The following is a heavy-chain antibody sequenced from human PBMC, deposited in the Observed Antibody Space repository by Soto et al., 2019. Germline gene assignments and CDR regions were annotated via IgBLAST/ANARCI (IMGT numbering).Heavy chain of an antibody. CDR2: INAGNGNT. J-gene: IGHJ4*02. D-gene: IGHD6-13*01. V-gene: IGHV1-3*05. CDR1: GYTFTSYA. Sequence: QVQLVQSGAEEKKPGASVKVSCKASGYTFTSYAMHWVRQAPGQRLEWMGWINAGNGNTKYSQKFQGRVTITRDTSASTAYMELSRLRSEDTAVYYCARRSSWYYFDYWGQGTLVTVSS. CDR3: ARRSSWYYFDY.